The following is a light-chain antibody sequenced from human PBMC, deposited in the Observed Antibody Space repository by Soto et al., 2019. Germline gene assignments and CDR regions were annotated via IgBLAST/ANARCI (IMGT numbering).Light chain of an antibody. CDR3: QQYGWAPMFT. V-gene: IGKV3-20*01. CDR1: QSVSSNY. CDR2: GAS. Sequence: EIVLTQSPGTLSLSPGERATLSCRASQSVSSNYLAWYQQKPGQAPRLLIYGASRGAAGIPDRFSGSGSGTDFSLSISRLGSEDFAVYFCQQYGWAPMFTFALGTKVDIK. J-gene: IGKJ2*01.